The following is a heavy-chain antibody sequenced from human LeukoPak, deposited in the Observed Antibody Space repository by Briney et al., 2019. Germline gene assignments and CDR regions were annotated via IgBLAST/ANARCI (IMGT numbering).Heavy chain of an antibody. J-gene: IGHJ1*01. CDR2: ISSSGSTI. CDR1: GFTFSDYY. Sequence: PGGSLRLSCAASGFTFSDYYMSWIRQAPGKGLEWVSYISSSGSTIYYADSVKGRFTISRDNAKNSLYLQMNSLRAEDTAVYYCARDGSASPTADYDYVRGSYRVSPEYFQHWGQGTLVTVSS. CDR3: ARDGSASPTADYDYVRGSYRVSPEYFQH. V-gene: IGHV3-11*04. D-gene: IGHD3-16*02.